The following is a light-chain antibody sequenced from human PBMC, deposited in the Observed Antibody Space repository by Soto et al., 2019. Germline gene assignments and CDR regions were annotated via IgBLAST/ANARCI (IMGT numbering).Light chain of an antibody. V-gene: IGLV2-8*01. CDR2: EVS. CDR3: SSYAGFNNPGV. Sequence: QSALTQPPSASGSPGQSVTISCTGTSSGVGVYNYVSWYQQHPGKAPKLMIYEVSKRPSGVPDRFSGSKSGNTASLTVSGLQAEDEADYYCSSYAGFNNPGVFGPGTKVTVL. CDR1: SSGVGVYNY. J-gene: IGLJ1*01.